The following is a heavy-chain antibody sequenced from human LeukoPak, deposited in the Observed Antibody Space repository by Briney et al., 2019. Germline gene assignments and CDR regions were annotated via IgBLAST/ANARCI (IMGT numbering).Heavy chain of an antibody. CDR2: IILIFGTA. Sequence: SVKVSCKASGGTFSSYAIGWVRQAPGQGLEWMGGIILIFGTANYAQKFQGRVTITADESTSTAYMELSSLRSEDTAVYYCAAKSERITIFGVVGYYYGMDVWGQGTTVTVSS. D-gene: IGHD3-3*01. CDR3: AAKSERITIFGVVGYYYGMDV. CDR1: GGTFSSYA. V-gene: IGHV1-69*13. J-gene: IGHJ6*02.